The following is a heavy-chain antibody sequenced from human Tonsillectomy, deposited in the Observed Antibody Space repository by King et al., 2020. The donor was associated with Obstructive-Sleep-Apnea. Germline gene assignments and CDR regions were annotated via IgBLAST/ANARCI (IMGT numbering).Heavy chain of an antibody. J-gene: IGHJ6*02. CDR3: ARVGRPYFYYYGMDV. V-gene: IGHV4-59*01. D-gene: IGHD3-10*01. CDR1: GGSISGYY. CDR2: ISYTGST. Sequence: QLQESGPGLVKPSETLSLTCTVSGGSISGYYWSWIRQPPGRGLEWIGYISYTGSTNYNPSLSSRVTISVDTSKNQFSLKLSSVTAADTAVYYCARVGRPYFYYYGMDVWGQGTTVTVSS.